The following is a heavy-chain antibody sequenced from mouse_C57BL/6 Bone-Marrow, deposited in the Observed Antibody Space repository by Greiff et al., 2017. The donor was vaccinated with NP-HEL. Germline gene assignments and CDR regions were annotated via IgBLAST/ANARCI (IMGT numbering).Heavy chain of an antibody. V-gene: IGHV5-17*01. CDR1: GFTFSDYG. CDR3: ARGLGPYFDY. CDR2: ISSGSSTI. J-gene: IGHJ2*01. D-gene: IGHD4-1*01. Sequence: VQLKESGGGLVKPGGSLKLSCAASGFTFSDYGMHWVRQAPEKGLEWVAYISSGSSTIYYADTVKGRFTISRDNAKNTLFLQMTSLRSEDTAMYYCARGLGPYFDYWGQGTTLTVSS.